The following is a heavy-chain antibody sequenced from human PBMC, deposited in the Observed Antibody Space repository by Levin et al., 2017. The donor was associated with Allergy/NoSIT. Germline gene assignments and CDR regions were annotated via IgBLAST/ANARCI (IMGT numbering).Heavy chain of an antibody. V-gene: IGHV3-33*01. CDR3: ARVLETQAGDLDYFDY. CDR1: GFTFSSYG. Sequence: PGGSLRLSCAASGFTFSSYGMHWVRQAPGKGLEWVAVIWYDGSNKYYADSVKGRFTISRDNSKNTLYLQMNSLRAEDTAVYYCARVLETQAGDLDYFDYWGQGTLVTVSS. J-gene: IGHJ4*02. D-gene: IGHD7-27*01. CDR2: IWYDGSNK.